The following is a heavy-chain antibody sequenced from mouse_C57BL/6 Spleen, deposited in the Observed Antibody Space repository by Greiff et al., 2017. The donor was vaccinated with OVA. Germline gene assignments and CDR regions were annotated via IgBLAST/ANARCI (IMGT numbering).Heavy chain of an antibody. V-gene: IGHV5-17*01. CDR3: AREKVYYSDYYAMDY. Sequence: EVKVVESGGGLVKPGGSLKLSCAASGFTFSDYGMHWVRQAPEKGLEWVAYISSGSSTIYYADTVKGRFTISRDNAKNTLFLQMTSLRSEDTAMYYCAREKVYYSDYYAMDYWGQGTSVTVSS. CDR1: GFTFSDYG. CDR2: ISSGSSTI. J-gene: IGHJ4*01. D-gene: IGHD2-12*01.